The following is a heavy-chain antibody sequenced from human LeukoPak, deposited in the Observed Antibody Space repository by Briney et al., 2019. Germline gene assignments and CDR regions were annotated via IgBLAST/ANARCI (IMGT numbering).Heavy chain of an antibody. V-gene: IGHV4-59*12. J-gene: IGHJ3*02. CDR2: IYYSGST. CDR3: ARRQEMGNAFDI. CDR1: GGSISSYY. Sequence: SETLSLTCTVSGGSISSYYWSWIRQPPGKGLEWIGYIYYSGSTNYNPSLKSRVTMSVDTSKNQFSLKLSSVTAADTAVYYCARRQEMGNAFDIWGQGTMVTVPS. D-gene: IGHD5-24*01.